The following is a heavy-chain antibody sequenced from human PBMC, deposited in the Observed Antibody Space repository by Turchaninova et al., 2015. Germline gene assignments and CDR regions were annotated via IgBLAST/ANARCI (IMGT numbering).Heavy chain of an antibody. CDR1: GFTFRSYD. CDR3: EREKTAAGGDY. Sequence: EVQLVESGGGLVKPGGSLRLSCAASGFTFRSYDMTWVRPAPGRGLGGVSSISRSDTYIHYADAVKGRVTNSRDNDKNSQYLQMNNMRVEDTSIHFCEREKTAAGGDYWGQGTLVTVSA. CDR2: ISRSDTYI. J-gene: IGHJ4*02. D-gene: IGHD6-13*01. V-gene: IGHV3-21*01.